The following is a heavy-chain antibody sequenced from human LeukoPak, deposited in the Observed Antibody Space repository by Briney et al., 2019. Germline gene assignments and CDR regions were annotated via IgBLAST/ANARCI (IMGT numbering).Heavy chain of an antibody. Sequence: GGSLRLSCAASGFTFSNYAMSWVRQAPGKGLEWVSDISGSGTTTNYADSVKGRFTISRDNSRNTLYLRMNSLRAEDTAVYYCAKERVSSGWNPRWFDPWGQGTLVTVSS. CDR2: ISGSGTTT. J-gene: IGHJ5*02. CDR1: GFTFSNYA. D-gene: IGHD6-19*01. V-gene: IGHV3-23*01. CDR3: AKERVSSGWNPRWFDP.